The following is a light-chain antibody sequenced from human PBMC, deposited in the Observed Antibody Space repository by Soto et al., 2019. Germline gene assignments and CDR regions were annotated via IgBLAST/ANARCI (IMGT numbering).Light chain of an antibody. CDR3: QHLNGYPQP. J-gene: IGKJ4*01. CDR1: PGISSY. CDR2: AAS. Sequence: IQLTQSPSSLSASVGDRVTITCRASPGISSYFVWYQQKPGKAPKLLIYAASTLQSGVPSSFSGSGSGTDFTLTISCLQPEDFATYYCQHLNGYPQPVGGGTKVEIK. V-gene: IGKV1-9*01.